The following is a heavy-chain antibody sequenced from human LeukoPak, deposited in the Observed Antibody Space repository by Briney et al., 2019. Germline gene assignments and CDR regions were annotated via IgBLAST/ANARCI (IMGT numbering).Heavy chain of an antibody. D-gene: IGHD5-12*01. V-gene: IGHV1-8*03. Sequence: ASVKVSCKASGYTFTSYDINWVRQATGQGLEWMGWMNPNSGNTGYAQKFQGRVTITRNTSISTAYMELSSLRSEDTAVYYCARGRRYSGYDPTPGTAKRYYFDYWGQGTLVTVSS. CDR1: GYTFTSYD. CDR3: ARGRRYSGYDPTPGTAKRYYFDY. J-gene: IGHJ4*02. CDR2: MNPNSGNT.